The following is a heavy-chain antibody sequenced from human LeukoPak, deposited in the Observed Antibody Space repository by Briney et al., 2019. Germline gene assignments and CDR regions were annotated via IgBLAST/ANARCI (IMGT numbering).Heavy chain of an antibody. J-gene: IGHJ4*02. Sequence: GRSLRLSCAASGFTFSSYAMHWVRQAPGKGLEWVAVISYDGSNKYYADSVKGRFTISRDNSKNTLYLQMNSLRAEDTAVYYCARKSYDSSGLADYWGQGTLVTVSS. CDR2: ISYDGSNK. D-gene: IGHD3-22*01. CDR3: ARKSYDSSGLADY. CDR1: GFTFSSYA. V-gene: IGHV3-30-3*01.